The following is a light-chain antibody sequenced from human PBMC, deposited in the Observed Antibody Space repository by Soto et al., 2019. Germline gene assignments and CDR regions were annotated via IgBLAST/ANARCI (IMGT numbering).Light chain of an antibody. Sequence: AIQVTQSPSSLSASVGDRVTIACRTSQGIGNDFGWYQQKPGQAPKLLIYTISTLQSGVPSRFSGSGSGTDFPLTISSLQPEDLATDYCLLDYTCPWMCGQGTNVEIK. V-gene: IGKV1-6*01. J-gene: IGKJ1*01. CDR1: QGIGND. CDR2: TIS. CDR3: LLDYTCPWM.